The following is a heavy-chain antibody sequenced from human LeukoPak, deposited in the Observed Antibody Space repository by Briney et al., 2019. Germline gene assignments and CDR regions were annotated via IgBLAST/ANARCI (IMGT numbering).Heavy chain of an antibody. CDR3: ARVWGLKVPAAIYRQTTPSRRSWFDP. V-gene: IGHV3-11*01. D-gene: IGHD2-2*02. CDR2: ITSGGSAT. J-gene: IGHJ5*02. Sequence: PGGSLRLSCAASGFTFSDSYMTWIRQAPGMGLEWLAYITSGGSATFFADSVRGRFTISRDNAKNSLFLHMSSLRPEDTAVYYCARVWGLKVPAAIYRQTTPSRRSWFDPWGQGTLVTVSS. CDR1: GFTFSDSY.